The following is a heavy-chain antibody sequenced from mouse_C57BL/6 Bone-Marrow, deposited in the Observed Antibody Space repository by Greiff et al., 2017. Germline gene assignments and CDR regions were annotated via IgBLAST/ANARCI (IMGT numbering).Heavy chain of an antibody. J-gene: IGHJ1*03. CDR3: AREGLYRPYWYFDV. D-gene: IGHD3-3*01. CDR2: INPNNGGT. CDR1: GYTFTDYY. Sequence: EVQLQQSGPELVKPGASVKISCKASGYTFTDYYMNWVKQSHGKSLEWIGDINPNNGGTSYNQKFKGKATLTVDKSSSTAYMELRSLTSEDSAVXYCAREGLYRPYWYFDVWGTGTTVTVSS. V-gene: IGHV1-26*01.